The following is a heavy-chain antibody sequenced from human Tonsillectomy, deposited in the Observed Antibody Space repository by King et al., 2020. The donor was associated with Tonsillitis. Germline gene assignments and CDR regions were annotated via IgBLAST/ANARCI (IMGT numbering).Heavy chain of an antibody. CDR2: INPNSGGT. CDR1: GYTFTGYY. J-gene: IGHJ3*02. CDR3: ARGRSRGPQGVAAFDI. Sequence: QLVQSGAEVKKPGASVKVSCKASGYTFTGYYMHWVRQAPGQGLEWMGRINPNSGGTNYAQKFQGRVTMTRDTSISTAYMELSRLRSDDTVVYYCARGRSRGPQGVAAFDIWGQGTMVTVSS. V-gene: IGHV1-2*05. D-gene: IGHD3-10*01.